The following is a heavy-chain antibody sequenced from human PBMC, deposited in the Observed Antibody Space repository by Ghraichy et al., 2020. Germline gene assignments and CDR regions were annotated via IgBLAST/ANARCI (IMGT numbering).Heavy chain of an antibody. D-gene: IGHD3-3*01. CDR2: ISGSGDRT. CDR1: GFTFRSHA. Sequence: GGSLRLSCAASGFTFRSHAMSWIRQNPGRGLDWVSTISGSGDRTFYADSVKGRFTISRDNSKNTLYLQMNSLGVEDTAEYYCARRGPLDWGDFDCWGQGTLVTVSS. V-gene: IGHV3-23*01. J-gene: IGHJ4*02. CDR3: ARRGPLDWGDFDC.